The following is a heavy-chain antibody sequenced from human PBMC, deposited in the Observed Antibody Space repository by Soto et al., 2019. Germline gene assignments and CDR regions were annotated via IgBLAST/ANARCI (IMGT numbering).Heavy chain of an antibody. CDR3: ARVYGKYHFDY. CDR1: GGSFSGYY. J-gene: IGHJ4*02. D-gene: IGHD2-2*02. Sequence: SETLSLTCAVYGGSFSGYYWSWIRQPPGKGLEWIGEINHSGSTNYNPSLKSRVTISVDTSKNQFSLKLSSVTAADTAVYYCARVYGKYHFDYWGQGTLVTVSS. CDR2: INHSGST. V-gene: IGHV4-34*01.